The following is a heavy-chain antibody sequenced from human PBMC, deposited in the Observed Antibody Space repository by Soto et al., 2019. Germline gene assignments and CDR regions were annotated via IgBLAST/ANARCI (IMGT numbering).Heavy chain of an antibody. V-gene: IGHV4-59*01. D-gene: IGHD3-22*01. Sequence: SETLSLTCTVSGGSISSYYWSWIRQPPGKGLEWIGYIYYSGSTNYNPSLKSRVTISVDTSKNQFSLKLSSVTAADTAVYYCARDAGSSGYQETQNDAFDIWGQGTMVTVS. CDR1: GGSISSYY. CDR3: ARDAGSSGYQETQNDAFDI. CDR2: IYYSGST. J-gene: IGHJ3*02.